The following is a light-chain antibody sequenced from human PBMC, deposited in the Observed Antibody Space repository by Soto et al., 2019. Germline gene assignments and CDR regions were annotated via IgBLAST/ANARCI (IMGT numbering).Light chain of an antibody. J-gene: IGKJ5*01. CDR1: QSLVYSDGNTY. Sequence: DVVMTQSPLSLPVTLGQPASISCRSSQSLVYSDGNTYLNWYLQKPGQPPQLLIYEVSNRFSGVPDRFSGSGSGTDFTLKISRVEAEDVGVYYCMQRTHVPITFGQGTRLEI. CDR3: MQRTHVPIT. V-gene: IGKV2D-29*01. CDR2: EVS.